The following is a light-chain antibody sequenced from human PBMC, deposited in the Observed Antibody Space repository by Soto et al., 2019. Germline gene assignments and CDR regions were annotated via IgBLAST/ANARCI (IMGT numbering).Light chain of an antibody. CDR3: QQYDSSPVT. CDR2: SAS. Sequence: EIVLTQSPGTLSLSPGERATLSCRASQSISSSSLAWYQQKPGQAPRLLIYSASSRATGIPDRFSGSGSGTDFTLTISRLEPEDFAVYYCQQYDSSPVTFGQGTKLDIK. V-gene: IGKV3-20*01. CDR1: QSISSSS. J-gene: IGKJ2*01.